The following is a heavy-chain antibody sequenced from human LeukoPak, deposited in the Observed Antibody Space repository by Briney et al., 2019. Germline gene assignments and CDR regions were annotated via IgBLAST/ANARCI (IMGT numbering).Heavy chain of an antibody. CDR3: ARGGEIVGATTWSDY. V-gene: IGHV1-18*01. CDR1: GYTLTSYG. D-gene: IGHD1-26*01. J-gene: IGHJ4*02. Sequence: ASVKVSCKASGYTLTSYGISWVRQAPGQGLERMGWISAYNGNTNYAQKLQGRVTMTTDTSTSTAYRELRSLRSDDTAVYYCARGGEIVGATTWSDYWGQGTLVTVSS. CDR2: ISAYNGNT.